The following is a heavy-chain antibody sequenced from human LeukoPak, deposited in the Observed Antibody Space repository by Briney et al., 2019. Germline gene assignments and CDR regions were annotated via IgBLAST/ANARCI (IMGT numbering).Heavy chain of an antibody. CDR1: GFTFSSCS. D-gene: IGHD4-17*01. Sequence: GGSLRLSCAASGFTFSSCSMNWGRQAPGKGLEWVSYITSGSSTISYADSVKGRFTISRDNAKNSLYLQMNSLRDEDTAVYYCARDSDYAFDYWGQGTLVTVSS. CDR2: ITSGSSTI. V-gene: IGHV3-48*02. J-gene: IGHJ4*02. CDR3: ARDSDYAFDY.